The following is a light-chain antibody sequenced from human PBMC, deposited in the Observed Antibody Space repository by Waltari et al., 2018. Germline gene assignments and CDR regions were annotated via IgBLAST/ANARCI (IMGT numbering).Light chain of an antibody. CDR2: GNT. J-gene: IGLJ2*01. Sequence: QSVLTQPPSVSGAPAQRVTISCARRRSNIGAGDAVYWYQHLPGTATKLRIHGNTIRPSGVPDRFSGSKSATSASLAITGLQAEDEADYYCQSYDSSLSHFVVFGGGTKLTVL. CDR3: QSYDSSLSHFVV. CDR1: RSNIGAGDA. V-gene: IGLV1-40*01.